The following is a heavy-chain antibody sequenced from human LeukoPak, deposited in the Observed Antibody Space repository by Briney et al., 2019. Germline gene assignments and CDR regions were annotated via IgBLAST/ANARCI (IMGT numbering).Heavy chain of an antibody. CDR3: ATSSGWYRYDS. V-gene: IGHV4-4*02. D-gene: IGHD6-19*01. CDR1: GASIIGLKW. CDR2: IFHSGST. Sequence: SETLSLTCTVSGASIIGLKWWNWVRLSPGKGMEWIGEIFHSGSTHYNPSLKSRVTISVDTSKNQFSLILTSVTDADTAVYYCATSSGWYRYDSWGQGTLVTVSS. J-gene: IGHJ4*02.